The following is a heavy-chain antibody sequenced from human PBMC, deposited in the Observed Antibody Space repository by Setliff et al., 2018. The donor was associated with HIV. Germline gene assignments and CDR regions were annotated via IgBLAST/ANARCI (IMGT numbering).Heavy chain of an antibody. CDR1: GGSISSYY. J-gene: IGHJ4*02. CDR2: IYTSGST. V-gene: IGHV4-4*09. D-gene: IGHD2-21*02. Sequence: TSETLSLTCTVSGGSISSYYWSWIRQPPGKGLEWIGYIYTSGSTNYNPSLKSRVTISLDTSKNQFSLKLTSVTAADTAVYYCARLSGDYYYFYYWGQGTLVTVSS. CDR3: ARLSGDYYYFYY.